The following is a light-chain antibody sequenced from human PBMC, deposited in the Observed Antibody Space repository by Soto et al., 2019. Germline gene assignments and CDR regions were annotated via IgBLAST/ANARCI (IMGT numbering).Light chain of an antibody. CDR1: RTIAQS. J-gene: IGKJ4*01. CDR3: QQSYSTPLT. V-gene: IGKV1-39*01. Sequence: DIQMTQSPSSLSAPVGDTICIACRSFRTIAQSLNWYQQQPGRAPNLLIYAASGLQSGVPSRFSGSGAGTDFTLTITSLQPEDFATYYCQQSYSTPLTFGGGTKVDIK. CDR2: AAS.